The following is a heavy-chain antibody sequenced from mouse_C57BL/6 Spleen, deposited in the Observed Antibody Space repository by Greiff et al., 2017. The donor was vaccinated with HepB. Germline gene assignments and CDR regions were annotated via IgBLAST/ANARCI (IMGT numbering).Heavy chain of an antibody. CDR1: GYTFTDYE. V-gene: IGHV1-15*01. J-gene: IGHJ2*01. CDR3: TRRRRGFDY. CDR2: IDPETGGT. Sequence: QVQLQQSGAELVRPGASVTLSCKASGYTFTDYEMHWVKQTPVHGLEWIGAIDPETGGTAYNQKFKGKAILTADKSSSTAYMELRSLTSEDSAVYYCTRRRRGFDYWGQGTTLTVSS.